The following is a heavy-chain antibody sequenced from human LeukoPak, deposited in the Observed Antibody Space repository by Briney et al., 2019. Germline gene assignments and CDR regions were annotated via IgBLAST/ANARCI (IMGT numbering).Heavy chain of an antibody. D-gene: IGHD3-22*01. CDR3: ARGSARDRAITMIVVARSIRFAFDI. CDR2: INHSGST. V-gene: IGHV4-34*01. Sequence: SETLSLTCAVYGGSFSGYYWSWIRQPPGKGLEWIGEINHSGSTNYNPSLKSRVTISVDTSKNQFSLKLSSVTAADTAVYYCARGSARDRAITMIVVARSIRFAFDIWGQGTMVTVSS. CDR1: GGSFSGYY. J-gene: IGHJ3*02.